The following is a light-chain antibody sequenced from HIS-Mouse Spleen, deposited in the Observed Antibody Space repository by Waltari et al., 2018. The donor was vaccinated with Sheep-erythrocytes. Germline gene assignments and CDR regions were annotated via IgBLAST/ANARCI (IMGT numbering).Light chain of an antibody. J-gene: IGLJ3*02. CDR1: SSDVGSYNL. CDR3: CSYAGSSTPWV. CDR2: EGS. Sequence: QSALTQPASVSGSPGQSITISCTGTSSDVGSYNLVSWSQQHPGKAPKLMIYEGSKRPPGVSNRFPGSKSGTTASLTISGLQAEDEDDYYCCSYAGSSTPWVFGGGTKLTVL. V-gene: IGLV2-23*01.